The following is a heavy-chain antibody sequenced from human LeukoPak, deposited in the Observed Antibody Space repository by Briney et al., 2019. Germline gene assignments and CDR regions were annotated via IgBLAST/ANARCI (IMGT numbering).Heavy chain of an antibody. CDR3: ARRRDFIDY. Sequence: GGSLRLSCAASGFTLSDYYMSWIRQAPGKGLEWVSYSSSGSTIYYADSVKGRFAISRDNAKNSLYLQMNSLRAEDTAVYYCARRRDFIDYWGQGTLVTVSS. CDR1: GFTLSDYY. V-gene: IGHV3-11*01. J-gene: IGHJ4*02. D-gene: IGHD3/OR15-3a*01. CDR2: SSSGSTI.